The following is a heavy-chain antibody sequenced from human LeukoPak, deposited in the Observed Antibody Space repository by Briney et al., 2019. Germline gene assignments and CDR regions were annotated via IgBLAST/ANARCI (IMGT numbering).Heavy chain of an antibody. CDR3: ARGYGSGSYYNSPHDY. J-gene: IGHJ4*02. Sequence: ASVKVSCKASGYTFTSYDINWVRQATGQGLEWMGWMNPNSGNTGYAQKFQGRVTMTRNTSISTAYMELSSLRSEDTAVYYCARGYGSGSYYNSPHDYWGQGTLVTVSS. CDR1: GYTFTSYD. CDR2: MNPNSGNT. D-gene: IGHD3-10*01. V-gene: IGHV1-8*01.